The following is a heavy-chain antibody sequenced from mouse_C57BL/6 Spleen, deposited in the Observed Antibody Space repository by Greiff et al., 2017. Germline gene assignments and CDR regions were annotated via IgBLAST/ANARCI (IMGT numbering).Heavy chain of an antibody. J-gene: IGHJ3*01. Sequence: QVQLQQPGAELVRPGSSVKLSCKASGYTFTSYWMDWVKQRPGQGLEWIGNIYPTDSETHYNQKFKDKATLTVDKSSSTAYMQLSSLTSEDSAVYYCARSDYDYGTWFAYWGQGTLVTVSA. CDR1: GYTFTSYW. V-gene: IGHV1-61*01. CDR3: ARSDYDYGTWFAY. CDR2: IYPTDSET. D-gene: IGHD2-4*01.